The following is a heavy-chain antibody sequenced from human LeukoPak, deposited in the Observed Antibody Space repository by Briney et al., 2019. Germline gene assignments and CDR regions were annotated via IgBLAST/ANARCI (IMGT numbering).Heavy chain of an antibody. CDR2: ISGSGGST. V-gene: IGHV3-23*01. D-gene: IGHD1-26*01. Sequence: GGSLRLSCAASGFTFSSYAMSWVRQAPGKGLEWVSAISGSGGSTYYADSVEGRFTISRDNSKNTLYLQMNSLRAEDTAVYYCAKDHSWSWRFFDYWGQGTLVTVSS. CDR3: AKDHSWSWRFFDY. J-gene: IGHJ4*02. CDR1: GFTFSSYA.